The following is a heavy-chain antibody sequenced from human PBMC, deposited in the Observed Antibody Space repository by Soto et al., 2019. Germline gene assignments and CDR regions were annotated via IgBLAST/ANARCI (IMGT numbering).Heavy chain of an antibody. CDR2: IFWSDEK. CDR3: AHVRQYDGARSYDF. D-gene: IGHD3-3*01. J-gene: IGHJ4*02. Sequence: QVTLKESGPVLVKPTETLTLTCAVSGFSLSDARMGVSWIRQPPGKALEWLAHIFWSDEKSYSSSLQSRLIISKDTSKGQVVLTMTNMDPVDTATYFCAHVRQYDGARSYDFWGRETLVTVSS. CDR1: GFSLSDARMG. V-gene: IGHV2-26*01.